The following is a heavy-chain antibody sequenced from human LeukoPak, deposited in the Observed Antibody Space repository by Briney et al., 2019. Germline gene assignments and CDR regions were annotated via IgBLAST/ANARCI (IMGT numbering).Heavy chain of an antibody. J-gene: IGHJ4*02. CDR2: NSNSGDTT. Sequence: GSLRLSCAASGLTFSTYPMTWVRQAPGKGLEWVSANSNSGDTTYYADSVKGRFTISRDNSKNTLYLQLNSLRAEDTAVYYCAKDRGYWGQGTLVTVSS. CDR3: AKDRGY. CDR1: GLTFSTYP. V-gene: IGHV3-23*01.